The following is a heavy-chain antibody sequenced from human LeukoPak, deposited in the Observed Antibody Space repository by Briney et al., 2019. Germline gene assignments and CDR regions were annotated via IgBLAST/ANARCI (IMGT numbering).Heavy chain of an antibody. Sequence: SQTLSLTCTVSGGSISSGGYSWSWIRQHPGKGLEWIGYIYYSGSTNYNPSLKSRVTISVDTSKNQFSLKLSSVTAADTAVYYCARVGRITIFGVVPHPLDYWGQGTLVTVSS. J-gene: IGHJ4*02. CDR1: GGSISSGGYS. D-gene: IGHD3-3*01. V-gene: IGHV4-31*03. CDR2: IYYSGST. CDR3: ARVGRITIFGVVPHPLDY.